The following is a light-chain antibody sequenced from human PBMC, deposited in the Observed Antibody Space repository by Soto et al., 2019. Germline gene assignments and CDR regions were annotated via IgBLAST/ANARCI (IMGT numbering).Light chain of an antibody. CDR2: WAS. CDR3: QQYNTFSWT. V-gene: IGKV4-1*01. CDR1: QNLLSSSNNRNY. Sequence: DIVMTQSPDSLAVSLGERATFNCTSSQNLLSSSNNRNYLAWYQQKPGQPPKLLIYWASTRESGVPDRFSGSGSGTDFTLTISSLHPDDFATYYCQQYNTFSWTFGQGTKVEIK. J-gene: IGKJ1*01.